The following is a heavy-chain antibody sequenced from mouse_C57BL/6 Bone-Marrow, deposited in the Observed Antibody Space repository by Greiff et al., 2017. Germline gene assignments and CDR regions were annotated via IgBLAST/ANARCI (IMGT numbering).Heavy chain of an antibody. Sequence: QVQLQQSGAELVKPGASVKISCKASGYAFSSYWMNWVKQRPGKGLEWIGQIYPGDGDTNYNGKFKGKATLTADKSSSTAYMQLSSLTSEDSAVYFCARERITTVVAPSYWYFDVWGTGTTVTVAS. CDR1: GYAFSSYW. J-gene: IGHJ1*03. V-gene: IGHV1-80*01. D-gene: IGHD1-1*01. CDR3: ARERITTVVAPSYWYFDV. CDR2: IYPGDGDT.